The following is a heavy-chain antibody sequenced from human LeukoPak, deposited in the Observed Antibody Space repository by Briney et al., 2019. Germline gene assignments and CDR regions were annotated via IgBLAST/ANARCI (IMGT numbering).Heavy chain of an antibody. D-gene: IGHD4-11*01. CDR3: VGSVTTGY. CDR2: ISHDGSNK. V-gene: IGHV3-30*03. Sequence: GRSLRLYCAASGFTFSSYGMHWVRQAPGKGLEWVAVISHDGSNKYYADSVKGRSTISRDNSKNTLYLQMNSLRAEDTAVYYCVGSVTTGYWGQGTLVTVSS. J-gene: IGHJ4*02. CDR1: GFTFSSYG.